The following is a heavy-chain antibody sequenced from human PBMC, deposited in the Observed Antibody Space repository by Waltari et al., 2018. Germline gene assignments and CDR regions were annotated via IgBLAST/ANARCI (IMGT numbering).Heavy chain of an antibody. CDR3: ARYLRFLEWLQGVGWFDP. CDR2: INTNTGNP. V-gene: IGHV7-4-1*02. D-gene: IGHD3-3*01. J-gene: IGHJ5*02. Sequence: QVQLVQSGSELKKPGASVKASCKASGYTFTSYAMNWVRQAPGQGLEWMGWINTNTGNPTYAQGFTGRFDFSLDTSVSTADLQISSLKAEYTAVYSCARYLRFLEWLQGVGWFDPWGQGTLVTVSS. CDR1: GYTFTSYA.